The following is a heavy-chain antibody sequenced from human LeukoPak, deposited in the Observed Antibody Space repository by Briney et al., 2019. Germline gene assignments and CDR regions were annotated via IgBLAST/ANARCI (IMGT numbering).Heavy chain of an antibody. CDR2: ISTSGSII. D-gene: IGHD3-22*01. V-gene: IGHV3-48*04. J-gene: IGHJ4*02. CDR3: ARQARSYYYDSSGYYSFDS. CDR1: GFTFSSYS. Sequence: HPGGSLRLSCAASGFTFSSYSMNWVRQAPGKGLEWVSYISTSGSIIYYADSVKGRFTISRDNAKNSLYLQMNSLRAEDTAVYCCARQARSYYYDSSGYYSFDSWGQGTLVTVSS.